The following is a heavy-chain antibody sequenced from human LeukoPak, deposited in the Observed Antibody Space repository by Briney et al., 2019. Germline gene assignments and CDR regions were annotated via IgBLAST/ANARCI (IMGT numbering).Heavy chain of an antibody. V-gene: IGHV3-33*01. CDR3: ARENSRNTFDI. J-gene: IGHJ3*02. D-gene: IGHD1-26*01. CDR1: GFSFTTYA. Sequence: GGSLRLSYAASGFSFTTYAFHWVRQAPGKGLEWVSIIFQDGRDRNYADSVMGRFTISRDNSKSTLYLQMNSLRAEDTAVYYCARENSRNTFDIWGRGTMVAVSS. CDR2: IFQDGRDR.